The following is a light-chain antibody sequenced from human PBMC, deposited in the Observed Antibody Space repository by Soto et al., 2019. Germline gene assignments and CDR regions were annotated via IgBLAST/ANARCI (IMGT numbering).Light chain of an antibody. CDR1: SSDVGNYNL. CDR2: EVS. Sequence: QSALTQPASVSGSPGQSITISCTGTSSDVGNYNLVSWYQHHPGKAPKLMIYEVSKRPSGVSNRFSGSKSGDTASLTISGFQAEDEADYYCCSYAGSNYVFGTGTKLTVL. CDR3: CSYAGSNYV. V-gene: IGLV2-23*02. J-gene: IGLJ1*01.